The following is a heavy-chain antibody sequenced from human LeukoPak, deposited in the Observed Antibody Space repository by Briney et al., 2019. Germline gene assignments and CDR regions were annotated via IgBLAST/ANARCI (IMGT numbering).Heavy chain of an antibody. Sequence: ASVKVSCKASGYTFTSYGISWVRQAPGQGLEWMGWINAYNSNTKYAQKLQGRVTMTTDTSTSTAYMELRSLRSDDTAVYYCAKVGVTTKPFLYYYYYYYMDVWGKGTTVTISS. CDR1: GYTFTSYG. V-gene: IGHV1-18*01. J-gene: IGHJ6*03. CDR2: INAYNSNT. D-gene: IGHD4-11*01. CDR3: AKVGVTTKPFLYYYYYYYMDV.